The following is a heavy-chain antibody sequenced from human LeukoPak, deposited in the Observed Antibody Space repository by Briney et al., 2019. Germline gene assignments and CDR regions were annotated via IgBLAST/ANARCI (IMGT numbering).Heavy chain of an antibody. CDR2: INHSGST. J-gene: IGHJ5*02. CDR1: GGSFSGYY. Sequence: SETLSLTCAVYGGSFSGYYWSWIRQPPGKGLEWIGEINHSGSTNYNPSLKSRVTISVDTSKNQFSLKLSSVTAADTAVYYCARCRSGYDILTGYYSQIYWFDPWGQGTLVTVSS. CDR3: ARCRSGYDILTGYYSQIYWFDP. V-gene: IGHV4-34*01. D-gene: IGHD3-9*01.